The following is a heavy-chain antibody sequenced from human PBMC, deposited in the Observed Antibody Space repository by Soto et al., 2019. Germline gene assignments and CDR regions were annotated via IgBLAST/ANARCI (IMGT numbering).Heavy chain of an antibody. V-gene: IGHV3-23*01. J-gene: IGHJ5*02. D-gene: IGHD4-4*01. CDR2: ISGSGGST. Sequence: GGSLRLSCAASGFTFSSYAMSWVRQAPGKGLEWVSAISGSGGSTYYADSVKCRFTISRDNSKNTLYLQMNSLRAEDTVVYYCAKDLYTREGNYWFDPWGQGTLVTVSS. CDR3: AKDLYTREGNYWFDP. CDR1: GFTFSSYA.